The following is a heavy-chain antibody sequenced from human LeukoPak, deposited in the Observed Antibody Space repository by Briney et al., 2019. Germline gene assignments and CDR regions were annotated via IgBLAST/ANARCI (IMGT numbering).Heavy chain of an antibody. CDR2: ISGSGGST. CDR1: GFTFSSYA. J-gene: IGHJ4*02. Sequence: PGGSLRLSCAASGFTFSSYAMSWVRQAPGKVLEWVSAISGSGGSTYYADSVKGRFTISRDNSKNTLYLQMNSLRAEDTAVYYCAKDSSAFKNFFDYWGQGTLVTVSS. CDR3: AKDSSAFKNFFDY. V-gene: IGHV3-23*01.